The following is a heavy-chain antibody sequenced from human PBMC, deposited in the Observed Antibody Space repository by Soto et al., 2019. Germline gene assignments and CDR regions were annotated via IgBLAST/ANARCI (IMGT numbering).Heavy chain of an antibody. CDR1: GYTFTSYY. CDR2: INPSGGST. CDR3: ARGASLVAAAGISVPFDY. V-gene: IGHV1-46*01. D-gene: IGHD6-13*01. J-gene: IGHJ4*02. Sequence: ASVKVSCKASGYTFTSYYMHWVRQAPGQGLEWMGIINPSGGSTSYAQKFQGRVTMTRDTSTSTVYMELSSLRSEDTAVYYCARGASLVAAAGISVPFDYWGQGTLVTVSS.